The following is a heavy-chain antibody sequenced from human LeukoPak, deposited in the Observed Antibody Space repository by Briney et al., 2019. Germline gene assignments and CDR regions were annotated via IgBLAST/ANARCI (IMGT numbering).Heavy chain of an antibody. CDR3: AKDQESSGYYQDAFEI. CDR2: ISGSGGST. Sequence: GGSLRLSCAASGFTFSSYAMSWVRQAPGKGLGCVLAISGSGGSTYYADSVKGRFTISRDNSKNTLSLQMNSLRAEDTAVYHCAKDQESSGYYQDAFEIWGQGTMVTVSS. J-gene: IGHJ3*02. D-gene: IGHD3-22*01. V-gene: IGHV3-23*01. CDR1: GFTFSSYA.